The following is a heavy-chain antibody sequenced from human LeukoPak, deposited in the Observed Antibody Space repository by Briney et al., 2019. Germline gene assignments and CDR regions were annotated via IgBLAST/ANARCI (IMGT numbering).Heavy chain of an antibody. Sequence: ASVRVSCEASGCTFSRFGISWVRQAPGRGLEWVGWISGYNHNTNYAQRIQDRVTVTADTSTRTSYLELRSLRFDDTAVYFCARARSGGATITDDFYFMDVWGKGTTVIVSS. CDR2: ISGYNHNT. CDR1: GCTFSRFG. CDR3: ARARSGGATITDDFYFMDV. V-gene: IGHV1-18*01. D-gene: IGHD5-12*01. J-gene: IGHJ6*03.